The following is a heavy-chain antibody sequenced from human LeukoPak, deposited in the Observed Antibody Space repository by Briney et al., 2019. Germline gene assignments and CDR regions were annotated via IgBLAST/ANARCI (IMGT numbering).Heavy chain of an antibody. D-gene: IGHD3-16*02. CDR2: ISDTGRRT. J-gene: IGHJ4*02. V-gene: IGHV3-23*01. CDR1: GFTFSDYA. Sequence: GASLRLSCAASGFTFSDYAMSWVRQDAGKGLEWVSGISDTGRRTYYTDSVQGRFTISRDETKKTVYLLMNTLRAEDTAVYFCARHDSFIPYWGQGTLVTVSS. CDR3: ARHDSFIPY.